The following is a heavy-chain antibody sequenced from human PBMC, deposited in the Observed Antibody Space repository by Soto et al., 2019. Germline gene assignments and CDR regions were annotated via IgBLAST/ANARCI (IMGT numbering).Heavy chain of an antibody. V-gene: IGHV1-3*01. CDR2: INAGNGNT. D-gene: IGHD6-19*01. J-gene: IGHJ4*02. CDR1: GYTLSSFG. CDR3: VRTRQQWLVGDS. Sequence: QAQLVQSGAEVKKPGASVKVSCKASGYTLSSFGVHWVRQAPGQRLEWMGWINAGNGNTKYSQKLQGRVTFSRDTSANTAYTELTSLTSEDTVVYYCVRTRQQWLVGDSWGQGSLVTVSS.